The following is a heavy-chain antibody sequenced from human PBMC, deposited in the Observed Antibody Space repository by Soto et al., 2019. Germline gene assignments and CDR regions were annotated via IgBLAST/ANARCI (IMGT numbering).Heavy chain of an antibody. CDR1: GFTFSTYN. CDR3: AREERFLERSLLHDYYYNYGMDV. Sequence: PGGSLRLSCAASGFTFSTYNMNWVRQAPGKGLEWVSSTTSSSSYIYYADSVKGRFTISRDNAKNSLYLQMNSLRAEDTAVYYCAREERFLERSLLHDYYYNYGMDVWGRGTRVTVSS. D-gene: IGHD3-3*01. V-gene: IGHV3-21*01. J-gene: IGHJ6*02. CDR2: TTSSSSYI.